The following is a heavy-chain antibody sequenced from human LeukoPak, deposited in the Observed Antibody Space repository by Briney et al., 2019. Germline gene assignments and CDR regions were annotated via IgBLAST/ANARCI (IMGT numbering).Heavy chain of an antibody. V-gene: IGHV3-48*04. J-gene: IGHJ3*02. D-gene: IGHD3-10*01. CDR2: ISRSSRTI. Sequence: PGGSLRLSCAASGFTFSSYSMNWVRQAPGKGLEWVSYISRSSRTIYYAGSVKCRSTISRDNAKKTTYLQMNSLRAEDRAVFYSARSGQSYAFFIWGERAMCTVSS. CDR1: GFTFSSYS. CDR3: ARSGQSYAFFI.